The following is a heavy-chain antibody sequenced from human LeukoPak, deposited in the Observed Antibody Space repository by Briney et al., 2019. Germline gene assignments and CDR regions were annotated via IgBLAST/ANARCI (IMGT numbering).Heavy chain of an antibody. J-gene: IGHJ4*02. CDR1: GFTVSSNY. CDR2: ISGSGGST. CDR3: ASYSSGWYELYFDY. V-gene: IGHV3-23*01. D-gene: IGHD6-19*01. Sequence: PGGSLRLSCAASGFTVSSNYMSWVRQAPGKGLEWVSAISGSGGSTYYADSVKGRFTISRDNSKNTLYLQMNSLRAEDTAVYYCASYSSGWYELYFDYWGQGTLVTVSS.